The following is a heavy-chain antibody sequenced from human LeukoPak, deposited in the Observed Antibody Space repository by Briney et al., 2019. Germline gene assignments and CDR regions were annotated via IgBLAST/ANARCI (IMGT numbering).Heavy chain of an antibody. V-gene: IGHV4-59*01. Sequence: KPSETLSLTCTVSGGSITSYYWHWIRQPPGKGLEWIGYIYYSGSTNYNPSLKSRVTISVDTSRKQFSLKLHSVSAPDTAVYYCAGDRGRATWFDPWGQGTVVTVSS. CDR1: GGSITSYY. D-gene: IGHD3-10*01. J-gene: IGHJ5*02. CDR2: IYYSGST. CDR3: AGDRGRATWFDP.